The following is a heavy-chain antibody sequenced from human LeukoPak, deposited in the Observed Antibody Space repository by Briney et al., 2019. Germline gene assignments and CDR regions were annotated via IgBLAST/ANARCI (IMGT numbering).Heavy chain of an antibody. CDR1: GFTFSSYS. D-gene: IGHD3-22*01. CDR2: ISSSSSTI. V-gene: IGHV3-48*01. Sequence: GGSLRLSCAASGFTFSSYSMNWVRQAPGKGLEWVSYISSSSSTIYYADSVKGRFTISRDNAKNSLYLQMNSLRAEDTAVYYCAREYYYDSSGYLDAFDFWGQGTMVTVSS. CDR3: AREYYYDSSGYLDAFDF. J-gene: IGHJ3*01.